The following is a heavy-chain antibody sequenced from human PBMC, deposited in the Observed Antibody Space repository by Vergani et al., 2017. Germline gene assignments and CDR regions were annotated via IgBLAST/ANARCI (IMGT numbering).Heavy chain of an antibody. V-gene: IGHV4-59*01. CDR3: ASGAGYSSSWYSGSAFDI. D-gene: IGHD6-13*01. J-gene: IGHJ3*02. CDR1: GGSISSYY. Sequence: QVQLQESGPGLVKPSETLSLTCTVSGGSISSYYWSWIRQPPGKGLEWIGYIYYSGSTNYNPSLKSRVTISVDTSKNQFSLKLSPVTAADTAVYYCASGAGYSSSWYSGSAFDIWGQGTMVTVSS. CDR2: IYYSGST.